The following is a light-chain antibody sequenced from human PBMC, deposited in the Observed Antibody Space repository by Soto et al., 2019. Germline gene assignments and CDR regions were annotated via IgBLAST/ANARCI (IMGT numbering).Light chain of an antibody. Sequence: QSVLAQPASVSVSPGQSITISCTGTSSDVGAYNYISWYQQYPGTAPKIMIYEVSSRPSGVSHRFSGSKSGNTASLTISGLQPEDEADYYCSSFTSRSTFNYVFGTGTKVTVL. CDR3: SSFTSRSTFNYV. CDR1: SSDVGAYNY. V-gene: IGLV2-14*01. J-gene: IGLJ1*01. CDR2: EVS.